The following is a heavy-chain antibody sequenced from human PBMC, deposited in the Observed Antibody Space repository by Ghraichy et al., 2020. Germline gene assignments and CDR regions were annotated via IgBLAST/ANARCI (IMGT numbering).Heavy chain of an antibody. Sequence: GGSLRLSCAASGFTFSSYAMSWVRQAPGKGPEWVSGISGSGGSTYYADSVRGRFSISRDNSKNTLYVQMNSLRDEDTAVYYCAKGSCSASCYGGVVGWFDPWGQGTLVTVSS. V-gene: IGHV3-23*01. D-gene: IGHD2-2*01. CDR1: GFTFSSYA. J-gene: IGHJ5*02. CDR2: ISGSGGST. CDR3: AKGSCSASCYGGVVGWFDP.